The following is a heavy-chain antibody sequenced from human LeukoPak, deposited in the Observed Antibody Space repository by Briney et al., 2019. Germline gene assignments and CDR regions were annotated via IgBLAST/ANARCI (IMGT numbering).Heavy chain of an antibody. J-gene: IGHJ4*02. Sequence: PGGSLRLSCAASGLTFSTYGMHWVRQAPGKGLEWVAVISSDGSDKYYTDSVKGRFTISRDNSKNTLYLQMSSLRADDTALYYCAKESLGATTPNPDYWGQGTLVTVSS. D-gene: IGHD1-26*01. CDR3: AKESLGATTPNPDY. V-gene: IGHV3-30*18. CDR2: ISSDGSDK. CDR1: GLTFSTYG.